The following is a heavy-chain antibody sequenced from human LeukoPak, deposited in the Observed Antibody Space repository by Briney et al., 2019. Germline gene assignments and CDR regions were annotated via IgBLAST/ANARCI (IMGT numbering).Heavy chain of an antibody. D-gene: IGHD5-18*01. J-gene: IGHJ4*02. V-gene: IGHV3-30-3*01. CDR2: ISYDGSNK. CDR3: ARETARYSYGYVVGLDY. Sequence: XXXXXXAXXKGLEWXGXISYDGSNKYYADSVKGRFTISRDNSKNTLYLQMNSLRAEDTAVYYCARETARYSYGYVVGLDYWGQGTLVTVSS.